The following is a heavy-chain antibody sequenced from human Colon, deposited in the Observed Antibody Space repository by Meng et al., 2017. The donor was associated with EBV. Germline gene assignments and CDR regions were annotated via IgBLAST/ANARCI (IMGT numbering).Heavy chain of an antibody. Sequence: QVQLQESGPGLVKPSQTLALTCTVPGGSMSSGDYFWNWIRQPPGKGLEWIGYIYYSGNTYYNPSLKSRVTISIDTSKNQFSLKLSSVTAADTAVYYCARAEYYNWFDPWGQGTLVTVSS. D-gene: IGHD1-14*01. CDR2: IYYSGNT. J-gene: IGHJ5*02. V-gene: IGHV4-30-4*01. CDR1: GGSMSSGDYF. CDR3: ARAEYYNWFDP.